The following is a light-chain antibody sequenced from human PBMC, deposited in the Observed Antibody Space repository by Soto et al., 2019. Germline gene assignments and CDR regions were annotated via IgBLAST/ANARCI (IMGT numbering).Light chain of an antibody. CDR2: DVS. V-gene: IGLV2-11*01. CDR1: SSDVGGYNY. CDR3: CSSASSYPQV. J-gene: IGLJ1*01. Sequence: QSALTQPRSVSGSPGQSVTISCTGTSSDVGGYNYVSWYQQHPGKAPKLMIYDVSKRPSGVPDRFSGSKSGNTASLTISGLQAEDEADYYCCSSASSYPQVFGTGTKLTVL.